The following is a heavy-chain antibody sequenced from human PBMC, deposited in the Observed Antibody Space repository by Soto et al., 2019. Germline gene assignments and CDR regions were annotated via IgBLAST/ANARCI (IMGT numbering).Heavy chain of an antibody. Sequence: EVQLLESGGGLVQPGGSLRLSCAASGFTFSSYAMSWVRQAPGKGLEWVSAISGSGGSTYYADSVKGRFTISRDNSKNTLYLQMNSLRDEDTAVYYCAKDPVSFPRWLVLGLLFDYWGPGTLVTVSS. CDR3: AKDPVSFPRWLVLGLLFDY. CDR2: ISGSGGST. D-gene: IGHD6-19*01. CDR1: GFTFSSYA. V-gene: IGHV3-23*01. J-gene: IGHJ4*02.